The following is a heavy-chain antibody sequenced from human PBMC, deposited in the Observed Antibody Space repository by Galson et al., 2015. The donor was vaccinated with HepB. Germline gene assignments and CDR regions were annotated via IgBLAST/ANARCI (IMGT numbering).Heavy chain of an antibody. J-gene: IGHJ4*02. CDR1: GYTFTSYY. CDR3: ARDEDGIAAAGTDY. CDR2: INPNSGGT. Sequence: SVKVSCKASGYTFTSYYMHWVRQASGQGLEWMGWINPNSGGTNYAQKFQGRVTMTRDTSISTAYMELSRLRSDDTAVYYCARDEDGIAAAGTDYWGQGTLVTVSS. V-gene: IGHV1-2*02. D-gene: IGHD6-13*01.